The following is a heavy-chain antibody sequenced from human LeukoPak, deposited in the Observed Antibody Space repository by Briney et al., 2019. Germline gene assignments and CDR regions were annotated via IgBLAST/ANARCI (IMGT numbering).Heavy chain of an antibody. D-gene: IGHD1-26*01. CDR2: IYPGDSDT. J-gene: IGHJ4*02. Sequence: GESLKISCKGSGYSFTSYWIGWVRQMPGKGLEWMGIIYPGDSDTRYSPSFQGQVTISADKSISTAYLQWSSLKASDTAMYYCARQGYFSGSLGDYFDYWGQGTLVTVSS. CDR1: GYSFTSYW. CDR3: ARQGYFSGSLGDYFDY. V-gene: IGHV5-51*01.